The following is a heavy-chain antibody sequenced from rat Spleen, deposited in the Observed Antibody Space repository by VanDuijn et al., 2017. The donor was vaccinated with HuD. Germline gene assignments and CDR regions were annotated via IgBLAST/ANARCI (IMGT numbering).Heavy chain of an antibody. CDR2: ISYDGSRT. J-gene: IGHJ1*01. CDR3: ARLGYYSGDLYWYFDF. Sequence: EVQLVESGGGLVQPGGSLKLSCAASGFTFSDYGMAWVRQAPTKGLEWVATISYDGSRTYYRDSVKGRFTISRDNAKSTLYLQMDSLRSEDTATYYCARLGYYSGDLYWYFDFWGPGTMVTVSS. CDR1: GFTFSDYG. V-gene: IGHV5-29*01. D-gene: IGHD1-1*01.